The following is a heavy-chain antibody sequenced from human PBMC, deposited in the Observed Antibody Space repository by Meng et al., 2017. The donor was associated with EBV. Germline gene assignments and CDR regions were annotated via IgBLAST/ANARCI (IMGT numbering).Heavy chain of an antibody. CDR2: MNPNSGNT. J-gene: IGHJ5*02. Sequence: PLVRAVAEVKKPGAPVKVSCKASGYTCTSYDINRVRKASGQGLEEMGWMNPNSGNTGDAQKFQCRVTMTSNTSISTAYMELSSLRSEDTAVYYCARGRGVYCSGGSCYPGWFDPWGQGTLVTVSS. V-gene: IGHV1-8*01. CDR1: GYTCTSYD. D-gene: IGHD2-15*01. CDR3: ARGRGVYCSGGSCYPGWFDP.